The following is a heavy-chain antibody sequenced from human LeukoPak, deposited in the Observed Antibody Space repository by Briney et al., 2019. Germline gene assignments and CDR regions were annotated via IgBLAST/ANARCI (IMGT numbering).Heavy chain of an antibody. Sequence: GASVKVSCKASGGTFSSYAISWVRQAPGQGLEWMGRIIPILGIANYAQKFQGRVTITADKSTSTAYMELSSLRSDDTAVYYCARDHCSSTSCYAFDIWGQGTMVTVSS. J-gene: IGHJ3*02. CDR2: IIPILGIA. CDR1: GGTFSSYA. V-gene: IGHV1-69*04. D-gene: IGHD2-2*01. CDR3: ARDHCSSTSCYAFDI.